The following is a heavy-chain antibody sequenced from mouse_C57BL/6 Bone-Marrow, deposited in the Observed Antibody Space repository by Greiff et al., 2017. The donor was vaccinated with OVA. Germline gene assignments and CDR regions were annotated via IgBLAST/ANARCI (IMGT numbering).Heavy chain of an antibody. CDR1: GYTFTDYD. V-gene: IGHV1-18*01. Sequence: EVKLMESGAELVKPGASVKLSCTASGYTFTDYDMDWVKQSPGKGLEWIGYISTNSGGTIYNQTFKGKATLTVDNSSSTAYMQLRSLTSEDSAVYYCAISFYRYYFDYWGQGTTLTVSS. J-gene: IGHJ2*01. D-gene: IGHD2-3*01. CDR3: AISFYRYYFDY. CDR2: ISTNSGGT.